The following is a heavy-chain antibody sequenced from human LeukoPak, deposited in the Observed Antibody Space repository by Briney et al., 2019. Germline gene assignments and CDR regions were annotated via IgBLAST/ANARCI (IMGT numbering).Heavy chain of an antibody. CDR1: GFTFSSYA. V-gene: IGHV3-30-3*01. J-gene: IGHJ4*02. CDR3: AKEGQSSGWYLYYFDY. CDR2: ISYDGSNK. Sequence: GGSLRLSCAASGFTFSSYAMHWVRQAPGKGLEWVAVISYDGSNKYYADSVKGRFTISRDNSKNTLYLQMNSLRAEDTAVYYCAKEGQSSGWYLYYFDYWGQGTLVTVSS. D-gene: IGHD6-19*01.